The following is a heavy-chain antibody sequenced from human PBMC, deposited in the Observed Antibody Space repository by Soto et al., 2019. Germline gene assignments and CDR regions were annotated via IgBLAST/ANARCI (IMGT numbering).Heavy chain of an antibody. Sequence: ASVKVSCKASGGTFSSYAISWVRQAPGQGLEWMGGIIPIFGTANYAQKFQGRVTITRDASTSTAYMELSSLRSEDTAVYYCARSDSGSLDYFDYWGQGTLVTVSS. CDR2: IIPIFGTA. J-gene: IGHJ4*02. CDR3: ARSDSGSLDYFDY. D-gene: IGHD1-26*01. V-gene: IGHV1-69*05. CDR1: GGTFSSYA.